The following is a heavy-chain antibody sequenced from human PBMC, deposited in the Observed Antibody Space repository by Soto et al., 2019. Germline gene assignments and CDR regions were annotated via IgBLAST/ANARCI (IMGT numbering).Heavy chain of an antibody. D-gene: IGHD2-2*01. CDR3: AREGTQYQLPLRGMDV. CDR2: ISSSSSYI. Sequence: GGSLRLCCAASGFTFSSYSMNWVRQAPGKGREWVSSISSSSSYIYYADSVKGRFTISRDNAKNSLYLQMNSLRAEDTAVYYCAREGTQYQLPLRGMDVWGQGTTGTVSS. J-gene: IGHJ6*02. V-gene: IGHV3-21*01. CDR1: GFTFSSYS.